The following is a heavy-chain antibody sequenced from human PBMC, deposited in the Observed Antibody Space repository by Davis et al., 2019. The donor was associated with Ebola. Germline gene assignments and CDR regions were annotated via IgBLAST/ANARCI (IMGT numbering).Heavy chain of an antibody. J-gene: IGHJ5*02. CDR3: AKDVSGDGGIDP. D-gene: IGHD1-26*01. CDR1: GFTFDDHS. V-gene: IGHV3-43*01. Sequence: GSLRLSCAASGFTFDDHSMHWVRQVPGKGLEWVSLISWDGGYTHYSDSVRGRFIISRDNTKNSLYLQLNSLRPEDTALYFCAKDVSGDGGIDPWGQGTLVTVSS. CDR2: ISWDGGYT.